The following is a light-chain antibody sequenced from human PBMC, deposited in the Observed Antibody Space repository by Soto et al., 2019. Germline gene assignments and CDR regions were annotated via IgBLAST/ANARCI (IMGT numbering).Light chain of an antibody. CDR1: QDIRNY. Sequence: DIQMTQSPSTLSASVGDRVTITCRASQDIRNYLAWFQQKPGKVPKRLIYVASTLQSGVPPRFSGSGSGTEFTLTISSLQPDDFATYYCQQYNSYSLTFGPGTKVDIK. CDR2: VAS. V-gene: IGKV1-16*01. CDR3: QQYNSYSLT. J-gene: IGKJ3*01.